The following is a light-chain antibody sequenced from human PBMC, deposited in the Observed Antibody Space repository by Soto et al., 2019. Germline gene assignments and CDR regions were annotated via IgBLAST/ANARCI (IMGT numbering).Light chain of an antibody. Sequence: YALTQPPSVSVAPGQTARITCGGNNIGAYSVYWYQQKPGQAPVLVVYDDTDRPSGIPGRFSGSNSGNTATLTISSVEAGDEAAYYCQVWDSDSDPSYVFGGGTKVTVL. J-gene: IGLJ1*01. CDR2: DDT. CDR3: QVWDSDSDPSYV. V-gene: IGLV3-21*02. CDR1: NIGAYS.